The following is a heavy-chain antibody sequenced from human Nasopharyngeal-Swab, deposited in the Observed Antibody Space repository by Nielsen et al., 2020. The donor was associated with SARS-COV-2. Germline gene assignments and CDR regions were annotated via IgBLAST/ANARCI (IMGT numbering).Heavy chain of an antibody. CDR2: FDPEDGET. CDR1: GYTLTELS. V-gene: IGHV1-24*01. CDR3: ATAARYCSSTSCYTFSY. Sequence: ASVQVSCKVSGYTLTELSMHWVRQAPGKGLEWMGGFDPEDGETIYAQKFQGRVTMTEDTSTDTAYMELSSLRSEDTAVYYCATAARYCSSTSCYTFSYWGQGTLVTVSS. J-gene: IGHJ4*02. D-gene: IGHD2-2*02.